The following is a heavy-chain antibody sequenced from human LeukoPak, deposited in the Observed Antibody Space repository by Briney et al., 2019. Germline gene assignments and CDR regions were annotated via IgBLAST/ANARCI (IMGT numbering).Heavy chain of an antibody. CDR3: ARKLHYYYYYYMDV. J-gene: IGHJ6*03. V-gene: IGHV1-8*01. CDR2: MNPNSGNT. CDR1: GYTFTSYD. Sequence: ASVKVSCKASGYTFTSYDINWVRQATGQGLEWMGWMNPNSGNTGYAQKFQGRVTMTRNTSISTAYMELSSQRSEDTAVYYCARKLHYYYYYYMDVWGKGTTVTVSS.